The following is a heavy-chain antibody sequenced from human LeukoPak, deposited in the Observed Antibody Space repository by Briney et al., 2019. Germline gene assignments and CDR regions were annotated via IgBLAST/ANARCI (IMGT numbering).Heavy chain of an antibody. Sequence: PSETLSLTCTVSGGSISSSSYYWGWIRQPPGKGLEWIGSIYYSGSTYHNPSLKSRVTISVDTSKNQFSLKLSSVTAADTAVYYCARSQGIAAAGTYWGQGTLVTVSS. CDR3: ARSQGIAAAGTY. J-gene: IGHJ4*02. CDR1: GGSISSSSYY. CDR2: IYYSGST. D-gene: IGHD6-13*01. V-gene: IGHV4-39*01.